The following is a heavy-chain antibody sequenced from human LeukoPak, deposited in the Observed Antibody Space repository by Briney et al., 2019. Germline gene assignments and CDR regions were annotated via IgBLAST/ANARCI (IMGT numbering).Heavy chain of an antibody. CDR3: ARLSHIVVVTANDYY. D-gene: IGHD2-21*02. CDR2: INPNSGGT. Sequence: ASVQVSCKASGYTFTGYYMHWVRQAPGQGLEWMGWINPNSGGTNYAQKFQGRVTMTRDTSISTAYMELSRLRSDDTAVYYCARLSHIVVVTANDYYWGQGTLVTVSS. CDR1: GYTFTGYY. V-gene: IGHV1-2*02. J-gene: IGHJ4*02.